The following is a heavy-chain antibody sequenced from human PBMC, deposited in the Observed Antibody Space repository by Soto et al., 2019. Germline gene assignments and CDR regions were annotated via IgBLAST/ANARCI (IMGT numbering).Heavy chain of an antibody. D-gene: IGHD2-8*01. V-gene: IGHV4-34*01. CDR1: GGSFSGYY. Sequence: SETLSLTCAVYGGSFSGYYWSWIRQPPGKGLEWIGEINHSGSTNYNPSLKSRVTISVDTSKNQFSLKLSSVTAADTAVYYCARPGYCTNGVCYTIFRAFDIWGQGTMVTVSS. J-gene: IGHJ3*02. CDR2: INHSGST. CDR3: ARPGYCTNGVCYTIFRAFDI.